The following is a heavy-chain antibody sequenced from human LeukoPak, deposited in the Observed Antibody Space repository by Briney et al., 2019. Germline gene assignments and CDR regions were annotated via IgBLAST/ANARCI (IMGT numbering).Heavy chain of an antibody. CDR2: IRYDGSNK. D-gene: IGHD5-12*01. CDR3: QPATIPNRYY. J-gene: IGHJ4*02. V-gene: IGHV3-30*02. Sequence: PGGSLRLSCAASGFTFSSYGMHWVRQAPGKGLEWVAFIRYDGSNKYYADSVKGRFTISRDNSKNTLYLQMNSLRAEDTAAYYCQPATIPNRYYWGQGTLVTVSS. CDR1: GFTFSSYG.